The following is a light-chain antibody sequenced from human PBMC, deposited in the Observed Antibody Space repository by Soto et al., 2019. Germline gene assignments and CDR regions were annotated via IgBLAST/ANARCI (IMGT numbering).Light chain of an antibody. V-gene: IGKV1-27*01. CDR2: TAS. CDR3: LKYKSALS. J-gene: IGKJ5*01. Sequence: IQITQCPSSLSESIGDTVTITCRSIQYISNYLAWYQQTPGKVPKLLIYTASTLQSGVPSRFSGSGSGTDFTLTITSLQPDDDGTYCCLKYKSALSFCQGTRLEIK. CDR1: QYISNY.